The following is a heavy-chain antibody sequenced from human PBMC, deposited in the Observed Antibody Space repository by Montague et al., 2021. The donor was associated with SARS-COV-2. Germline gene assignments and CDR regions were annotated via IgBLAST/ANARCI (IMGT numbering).Heavy chain of an antibody. Sequence: SETLSLTCTVSGGSISSDIYYWSWIRQPPGKGLEWIGYSRYGGSSYYNPSLKSRVTISIDTSKNQFSLKMIAVTAAATAVYFCARQDINLRFDLWGRGTPVTVSS. D-gene: IGHD3-10*02. V-gene: IGHV4-39*01. CDR2: SRYGGSS. CDR1: GGSISSDIYY. J-gene: IGHJ2*01. CDR3: ARQDINLRFDL.